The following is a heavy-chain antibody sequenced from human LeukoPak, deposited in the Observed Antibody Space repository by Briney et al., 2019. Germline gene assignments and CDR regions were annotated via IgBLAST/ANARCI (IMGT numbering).Heavy chain of an antibody. J-gene: IGHJ5*02. Sequence: ESGPTLVKPTQTLTLTCTFSEFSLSTSGVGVGWIRQPPGKALEWLALIYWDDDKRYSPSLKSRLTITKDTSKNQVVLTMTNMDPVDTATYYCAHRRDSSSWYGDNWFDPWGQGTLVTVSS. CDR2: IYWDDDK. V-gene: IGHV2-5*02. CDR1: EFSLSTSGVG. CDR3: AHRRDSSSWYGDNWFDP. D-gene: IGHD6-13*01.